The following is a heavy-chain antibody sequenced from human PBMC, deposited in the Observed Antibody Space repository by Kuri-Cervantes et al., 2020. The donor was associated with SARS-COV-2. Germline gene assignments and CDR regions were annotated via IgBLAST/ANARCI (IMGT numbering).Heavy chain of an antibody. CDR1: GFTFSSYW. CDR2: IKQDGSEK. Sequence: ETLSLTCAASGFTFSSYWMSWVRQAPGKGLEWVANIKQDGSEKYYVDSVKGRFTISRDNAKNSLYLQMNSLRAKDTAVYYCARDEYSGDIVAPDYWGQGTLVTVSS. V-gene: IGHV3-7*05. J-gene: IGHJ4*02. CDR3: ARDEYSGDIVAPDY. D-gene: IGHD2-15*01.